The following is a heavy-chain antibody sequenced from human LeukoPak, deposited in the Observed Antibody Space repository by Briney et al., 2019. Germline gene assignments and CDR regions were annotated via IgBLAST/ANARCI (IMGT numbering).Heavy chain of an antibody. J-gene: IGHJ4*02. CDR3: ARVATGIAAPIDY. V-gene: IGHV3-11*06. D-gene: IGHD6-13*01. CDR2: ISSGSSYI. Sequence: GGSLRLSCAASGFTFSDYYMSWIRQAPGKGLEWVSSISSGSSYIYYADSVKGRFTISRDNAKNSLYLQMHSLRAEDTALYYCARVATGIAAPIDYWGQGTLVTVSS. CDR1: GFTFSDYY.